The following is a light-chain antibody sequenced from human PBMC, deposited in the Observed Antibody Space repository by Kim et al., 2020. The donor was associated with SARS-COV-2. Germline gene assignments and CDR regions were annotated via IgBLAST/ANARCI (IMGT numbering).Light chain of an antibody. V-gene: IGLV3-21*04. Sequence: SYELTQPPSVSVAPGETARITCDGNNIGTKSVYWYQQKAGQTPILLIYYDRERPSGIPERLSGSNSGNTATLTVSRVEAGDEADYYCQVWDSSTDQVVFGGGTKVTVL. J-gene: IGLJ3*02. CDR3: QVWDSSTDQVV. CDR2: YDR. CDR1: NIGTKS.